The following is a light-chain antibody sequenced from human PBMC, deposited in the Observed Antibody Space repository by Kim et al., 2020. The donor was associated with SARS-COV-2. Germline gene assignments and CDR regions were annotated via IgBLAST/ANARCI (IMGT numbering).Light chain of an antibody. CDR1: KLGDKY. V-gene: IGLV3-1*01. CDR3: QAWDSSTDVV. Sequence: SYELTQPPSVSVSPGQTASITCSGDKLGDKYACWYQQKPGQSPVLVIYQDSKRPSGTPERFSGSNSGNTATLTISGTQAMDEADYYCQAWDSSTDVVFGG. CDR2: QDS. J-gene: IGLJ2*01.